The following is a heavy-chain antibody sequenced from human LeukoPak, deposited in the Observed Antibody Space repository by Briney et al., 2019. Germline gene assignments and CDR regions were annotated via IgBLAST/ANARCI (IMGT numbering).Heavy chain of an antibody. D-gene: IGHD2-2*02. CDR3: ARAGGLNCSSTSCYRRVSAFDI. CDR2: IYYSGST. V-gene: IGHV4-59*01. CDR1: GGSISSYY. J-gene: IGHJ3*02. Sequence: SSQTLSLTCTVSGGSISSYYWSWIRQPPGKGLEWIGYIYYSGSTNYNPSLKSRVTISVDTSKNQFSLKLSSVTAADAAVYYCARAGGLNCSSTSCYRRVSAFDIWGQGTMVTVSS.